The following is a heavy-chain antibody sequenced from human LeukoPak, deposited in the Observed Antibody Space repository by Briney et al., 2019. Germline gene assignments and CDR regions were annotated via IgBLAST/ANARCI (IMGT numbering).Heavy chain of an antibody. CDR2: IYSGGST. CDR1: GFTVSSNY. CDR3: ARDHYGDYGGALGY. J-gene: IGHJ4*02. Sequence: PGGSLRLSCAASGFTVSSNYMSWVRQAPGKGLEWVSVIYSGGSTYYADSVKGRFTISRDNSKNTLYLQMNSLRAEDTAVYYCARDHYGDYGGALGYWGQGTLVTVSS. V-gene: IGHV3-53*01. D-gene: IGHD4-17*01.